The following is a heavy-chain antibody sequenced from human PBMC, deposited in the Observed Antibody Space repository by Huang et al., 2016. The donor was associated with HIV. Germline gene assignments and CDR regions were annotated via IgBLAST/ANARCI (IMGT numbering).Heavy chain of an antibody. D-gene: IGHD1-20*01. CDR1: GGTFSSHT. Sequence: QVQLVQSGAELKKPGSSVKVSCKASGGTFSSHTITWVRQAPGQGFEWMGESVPRFGTGNNAQKFQGRVTITADEATATAYLELSSLKFEDTAIYYCARGLSGNIDSWGQGSLVTVSS. J-gene: IGHJ4*02. V-gene: IGHV1-69*01. CDR3: ARGLSGNIDS. CDR2: SVPRFGTG.